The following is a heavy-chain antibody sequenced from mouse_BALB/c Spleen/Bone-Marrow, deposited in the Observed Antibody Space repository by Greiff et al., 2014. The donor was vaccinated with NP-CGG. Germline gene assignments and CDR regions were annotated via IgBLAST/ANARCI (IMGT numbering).Heavy chain of an antibody. CDR2: INPSNGRT. J-gene: IGHJ3*01. CDR3: ARYDGPAWFAD. D-gene: IGHD2-3*01. V-gene: IGHV1S81*02. Sequence: VQLQQSGAELVKPGASVKLSCKASGYTFTFYWIHWVKQRPGQGLEWIGEINPSNGRTNYNEKFKNKATLTVDKSSSTAYMQLSSLTSEDSAVYFCARYDGPAWFADWGQGTLVTVSA. CDR1: GYTFTFYW.